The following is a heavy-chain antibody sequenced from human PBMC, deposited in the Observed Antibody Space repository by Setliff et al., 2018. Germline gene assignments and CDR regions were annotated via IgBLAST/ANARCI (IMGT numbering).Heavy chain of an antibody. CDR1: GGSISHHY. D-gene: IGHD3-10*01. CDR2: MYNSGNT. J-gene: IGHJ6*03. Sequence: SETLSLTCTVSGGSISHHYWSWIRQPPGKGLELVGYMYNSGNTNYNPSLRRRVAISVDKSKNQLSLKLSSVTAADTAVYYCARALLWFGEGMDVWGKGTTVTVSS. CDR3: ARALLWFGEGMDV. V-gene: IGHV4-59*11.